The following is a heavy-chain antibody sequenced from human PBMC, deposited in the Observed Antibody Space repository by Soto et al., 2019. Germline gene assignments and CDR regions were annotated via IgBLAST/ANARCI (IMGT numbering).Heavy chain of an antibody. D-gene: IGHD6-13*01. CDR1: GYSISRGYY. Sequence: PSETLSPTCADSGYSISRGYYWVWSRQPPGKGLEWIGSSYHSGSTYDNPSLKSRVTISVDTSKNQFSLKLSSVTAADTAVYYCARDGAAAGNWFDPWGKGTLVTVS. V-gene: IGHV4-38-2*02. J-gene: IGHJ5*02. CDR2: SYHSGST. CDR3: ARDGAAAGNWFDP.